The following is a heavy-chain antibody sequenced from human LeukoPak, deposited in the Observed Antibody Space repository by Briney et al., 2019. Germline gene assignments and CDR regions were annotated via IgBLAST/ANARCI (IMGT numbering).Heavy chain of an antibody. D-gene: IGHD3-22*01. CDR2: MYYSGST. V-gene: IGHV4-39*01. CDR1: GGSISSSSYY. Sequence: KTSETLSLTCTVSGGSISSSSYYWGWIRQPPGKGPECIGSMYYSGSTYYNPPLKSRVTISVDTSKNQFSLNLRSVTAADTAVYYCVRLNGGYYEAIFDYWGQGTLLTVSS. CDR3: VRLNGGYYEAIFDY. J-gene: IGHJ4*02.